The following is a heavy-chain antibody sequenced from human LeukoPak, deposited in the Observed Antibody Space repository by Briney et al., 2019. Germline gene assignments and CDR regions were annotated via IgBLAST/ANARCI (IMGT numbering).Heavy chain of an antibody. CDR2: ISSSSSTI. CDR1: GYTFSSYS. D-gene: IGHD5-24*01. J-gene: IGHJ4*02. CDR3: ARDQGRDGYNAKTFDY. Sequence: GGSLRLSCAASGYTFSSYSMNWVRQAPGKGLEWVSYISSSSSTIYYADSVKGRFTISRDNAKNSLYLQMNSLRAEDTAVYYCARDQGRDGYNAKTFDYWGQGTLVTVSS. V-gene: IGHV3-48*04.